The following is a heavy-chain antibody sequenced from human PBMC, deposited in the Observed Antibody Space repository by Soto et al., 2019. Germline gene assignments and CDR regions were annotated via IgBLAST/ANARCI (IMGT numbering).Heavy chain of an antibody. CDR1: GGSISSSSYY. J-gene: IGHJ5*02. CDR3: ARQLYCSSTSCYVGWIRFDP. V-gene: IGHV4-39*01. CDR2: IYYSGST. D-gene: IGHD2-2*01. Sequence: SETLSLTCTVSGGSISSSSYYWGWIRQPPGKGLEWIGSIYYSGSTYYNPSLKSRVTISVDTSKNQFSLKLSSVTAADTAVYYCARQLYCSSTSCYVGWIRFDPWGQGTLVTVSS.